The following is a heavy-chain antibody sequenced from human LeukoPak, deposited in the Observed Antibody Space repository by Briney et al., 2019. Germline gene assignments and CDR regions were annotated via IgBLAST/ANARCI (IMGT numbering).Heavy chain of an antibody. D-gene: IGHD6-19*01. CDR3: ARAKYGIAVAGMVY. CDR1: GYTFTNYD. V-gene: IGHV1-8*01. J-gene: IGHJ4*02. CDR2: LNPHSGNT. Sequence: ASVKVSCKASGYTFTNYDINWVRQATGQGLEWMGWLNPHSGNTGYAQKFQGRVTMTRNTSISTACMELSSLRSEDTAVYYCARAKYGIAVAGMVYWGQGTLVTVSS.